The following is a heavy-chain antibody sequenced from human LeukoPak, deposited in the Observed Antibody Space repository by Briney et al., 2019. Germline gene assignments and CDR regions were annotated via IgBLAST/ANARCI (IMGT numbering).Heavy chain of an antibody. CDR3: AELGITMIGGV. D-gene: IGHD3-10*02. J-gene: IGHJ6*04. CDR1: GFTFSSYS. CDR2: ISGSSGNT. V-gene: IGHV3-21*01. Sequence: PGGSLRLSCAACGFTFSSYSMNWVRQAPRQGLDWVSGISGSSGNTYHADSVKGRFTISRDNAKNALYLQMNSLRADDTAVYYCAELGITMIGGVWGKGTTVTISS.